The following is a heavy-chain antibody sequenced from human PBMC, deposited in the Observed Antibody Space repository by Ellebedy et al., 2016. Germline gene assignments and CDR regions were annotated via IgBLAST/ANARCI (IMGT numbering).Heavy chain of an antibody. CDR3: ARARSGWWEVMARAGDAFDI. CDR2: ISPTSGSTI. Sequence: GGSLRLSXAVSGFTFTSYSMKWVRQTPGKGLEWVSYISPTSGSTIYYADSVKGRFTISRDNAKNSVYLQMNSLRDEDTAVYYCARARSGWWEVMARAGDAFDIWGQGTMVTVSS. D-gene: IGHD6-19*01. V-gene: IGHV3-48*02. CDR1: GFTFTSYS. J-gene: IGHJ3*02.